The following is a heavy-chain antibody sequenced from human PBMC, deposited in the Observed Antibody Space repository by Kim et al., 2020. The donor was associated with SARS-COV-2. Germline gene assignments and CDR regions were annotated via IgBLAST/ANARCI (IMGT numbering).Heavy chain of an antibody. V-gene: IGHV5-51*01. CDR1: GYSFTSYW. Sequence: GESLKISCKGSGYSFTSYWIGWVRQMPGKGLEWMGIIYPGDSDTRYSPSFQGQVTISADKSISTAYLQWSSLKASDTAMYYCATYYDSSGYYLVRFDYWGQGTLVTVSS. CDR3: ATYYDSSGYYLVRFDY. CDR2: IYPGDSDT. D-gene: IGHD3-22*01. J-gene: IGHJ4*02.